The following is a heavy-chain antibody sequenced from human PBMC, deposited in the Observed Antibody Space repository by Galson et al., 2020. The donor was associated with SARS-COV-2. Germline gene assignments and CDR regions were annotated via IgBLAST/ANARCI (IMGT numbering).Heavy chain of an antibody. Sequence: GESLKISCAASGFTFSSYSMNWVRQAPGKGLEWVSSISSSSSYIYYADSVKGRFTISRDNAKNSLYLQMNSLRAEDTAVYYCARIGGRWLRFRYYGMDVWGQGTTVTVSS. CDR2: ISSSSSYI. V-gene: IGHV3-21*01. CDR3: ARIGGRWLRFRYYGMDV. D-gene: IGHD5-12*01. CDR1: GFTFSSYS. J-gene: IGHJ6*02.